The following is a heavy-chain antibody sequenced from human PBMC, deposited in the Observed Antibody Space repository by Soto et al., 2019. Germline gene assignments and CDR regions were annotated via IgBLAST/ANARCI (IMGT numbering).Heavy chain of an antibody. J-gene: IGHJ4*02. CDR1: GYTFTSYG. CDR3: ARVEWGYSGYDPRSEDY. CDR2: ISAYNGNT. Sequence: ASVKVSCKASGYTFTSYGISWVRQAPGQGLEWMGWISAYNGNTNYAQKLQGRVTMTTDTSTSTAYMELRSLRSDDTAVYYCARVEWGYSGYDPRSEDYWGQGTLVTVSS. D-gene: IGHD5-12*01. V-gene: IGHV1-18*01.